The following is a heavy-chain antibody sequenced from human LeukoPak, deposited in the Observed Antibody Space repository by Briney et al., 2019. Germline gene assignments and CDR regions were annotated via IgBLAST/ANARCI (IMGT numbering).Heavy chain of an antibody. Sequence: GGSLRLSCAASRYTFRDYYMSWSRQAPEKGLEWLSYISPSTTHTSYADSVKGRFTISRDNAKNLLYLQMNSLRAEDTAVYYCARGGHGAADQWGQGTLVTVSS. J-gene: IGHJ5*02. D-gene: IGHD1-26*01. CDR3: ARGGHGAADQ. CDR2: ISPSTTHT. CDR1: RYTFRDYY. V-gene: IGHV3-11*05.